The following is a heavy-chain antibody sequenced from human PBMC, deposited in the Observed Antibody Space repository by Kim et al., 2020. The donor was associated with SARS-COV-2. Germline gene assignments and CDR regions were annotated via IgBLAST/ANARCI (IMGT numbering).Heavy chain of an antibody. CDR3: ARDVLTMIVPTPLWFDP. D-gene: IGHD3-22*01. Sequence: ASVKVSCKASGYTFTSYGISWVRQAPGQGLEWMGWISAYNGNTNYAQKLQGRVTMTTDTSTSTAYMELRSLRSDDTAVYYCARDVLTMIVPTPLWFDPWGQGTLVTVSS. V-gene: IGHV1-18*01. J-gene: IGHJ5*02. CDR1: GYTFTSYG. CDR2: ISAYNGNT.